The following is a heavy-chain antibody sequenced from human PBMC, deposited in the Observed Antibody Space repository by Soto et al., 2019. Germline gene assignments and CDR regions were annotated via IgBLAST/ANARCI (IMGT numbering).Heavy chain of an antibody. CDR3: ARDFAY. V-gene: IGHV3-74*01. CDR1: GFTFSDSW. CDR2: INSVGSST. Sequence: EVQLVESGGGLVQPGGSLRLSCASSGFTFSDSWMYWIRQAPGKGLVWVSRINSVGSSTYYADSVQGRFTISRDNTKNTLYLQMNCLRAEDTAVYYCARDFAYWGQGTLVTVSS. J-gene: IGHJ4*02.